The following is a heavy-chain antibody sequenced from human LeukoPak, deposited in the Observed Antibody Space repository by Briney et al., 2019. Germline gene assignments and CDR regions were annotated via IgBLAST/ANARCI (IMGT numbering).Heavy chain of an antibody. CDR3: ARAPKSRTNGLYFDP. CDR2: IYYSGST. D-gene: IGHD2-8*01. V-gene: IGHV4-39*07. CDR1: GGSLSSSSYY. Sequence: SETLSLTCTVSGGSLSSSSYYWGWIRQPPGKGLEWIGSIYYSGSTYYNPSLKSRVTISVDTSKNQFSLQLNSVTPEDTAVYYCARAPKSRTNGLYFDPWGQGTLVTVSS. J-gene: IGHJ5*02.